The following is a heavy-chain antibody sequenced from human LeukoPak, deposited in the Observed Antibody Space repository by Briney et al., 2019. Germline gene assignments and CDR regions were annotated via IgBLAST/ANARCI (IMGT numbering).Heavy chain of an antibody. D-gene: IGHD4-23*01. J-gene: IGHJ4*02. CDR1: GGTFSSYA. CDR2: IIPIFGIA. Sequence: SVKVSCKASGGTFSSYAISWVRQAPGQGLEWMGRIIPIFGIANYAQKFQGRVTITADKSTSTTYMELSSLRSEDTAVYYCARDYGGNSGGYWGQGTLVTVSS. CDR3: ARDYGGNSGGY. V-gene: IGHV1-69*04.